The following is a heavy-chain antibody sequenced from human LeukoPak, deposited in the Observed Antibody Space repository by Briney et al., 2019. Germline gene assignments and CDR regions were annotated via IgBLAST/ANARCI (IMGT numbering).Heavy chain of an antibody. V-gene: IGHV4-59*01. J-gene: IGHJ3*02. Sequence: PSETLSLTCTVSGGSISSYYWSWIRQPPGKGLEWIGYIYYSGSTSYNPSLTSRVTISVDTSKNQFSLKLYSVTAADTAVYYCARAGTLQSNPSAFDIWGQGTMVTVSS. CDR2: IYYSGST. CDR1: GGSISSYY. CDR3: ARAGTLQSNPSAFDI. D-gene: IGHD5-24*01.